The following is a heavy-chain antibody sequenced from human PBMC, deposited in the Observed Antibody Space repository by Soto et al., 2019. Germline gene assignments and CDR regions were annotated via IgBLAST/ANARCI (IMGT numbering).Heavy chain of an antibody. CDR1: GFTFSDYG. CDR3: AKEMFPRTVLDSSSPWGDY. D-gene: IGHD6-6*01. V-gene: IGHV3-30*18. CDR2: MSYDGSYK. Sequence: QVHLVESGGGVVQPGRSLRLSCEVSGFTFSDYGMHWVRQAPGKGLEWVAVMSYDGSYKYYAESVKGRFTISRDLSGNTLFLQINSLRLEDTAVYFCAKEMFPRTVLDSSSPWGDYWGQGTLVTVSS. J-gene: IGHJ4*02.